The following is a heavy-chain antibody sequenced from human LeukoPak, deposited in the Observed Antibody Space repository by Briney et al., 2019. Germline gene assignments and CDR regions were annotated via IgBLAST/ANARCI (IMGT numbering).Heavy chain of an antibody. CDR3: AIPPDVLRYFDWP. V-gene: IGHV3-23*01. Sequence: PGGSLRLSCAASGFTFSSYAMSWVRQAPGKGLEWVSAISGSGGSTYYADSVKGRFTISRDNSKNTLYLQMNSLRTEDTAVYYCAIPPDVLRYFDWPWGQGTLVTVSS. D-gene: IGHD3-9*01. CDR2: ISGSGGST. J-gene: IGHJ5*02. CDR1: GFTFSSYA.